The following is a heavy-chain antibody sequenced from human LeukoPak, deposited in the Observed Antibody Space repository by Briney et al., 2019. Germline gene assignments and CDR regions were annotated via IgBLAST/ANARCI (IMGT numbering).Heavy chain of an antibody. CDR2: ITTISHYI. CDR1: GFTLIDYH. CDR3: ARSGGPGTYHQLRYNWFDP. J-gene: IGHJ5*02. D-gene: IGHD3-10*01. Sequence: GGSLRLSCAASGFTLIDYHMNWVRQAPGKGLEWLSSITTISHYIYYAGAVRGRFTISRDNAKNSLYLQMNSLRGEDTAVYYCARSGGPGTYHQLRYNWFDPWGQGTLVTVSS. V-gene: IGHV3-21*01.